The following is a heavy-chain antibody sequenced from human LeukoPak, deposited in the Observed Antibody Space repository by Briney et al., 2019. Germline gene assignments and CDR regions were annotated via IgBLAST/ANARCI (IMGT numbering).Heavy chain of an antibody. CDR2: IYSGGST. CDR3: TRDQNFYGSGRGFDP. Sequence: GGSLRLSCAASGFTVSSNYMSWVRQAPGKGLEWVSVIYSGGSTYYADSVKGRFTISRDNAKNSVYLQMNSLRAEDTAIYYCTRDQNFYGSGRGFDPWGQGTLVTVSS. D-gene: IGHD3-10*01. CDR1: GFTVSSNY. V-gene: IGHV3-53*01. J-gene: IGHJ5*02.